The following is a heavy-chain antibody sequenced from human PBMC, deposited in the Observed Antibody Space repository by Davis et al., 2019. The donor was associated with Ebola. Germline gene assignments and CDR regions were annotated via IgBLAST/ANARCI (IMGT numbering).Heavy chain of an antibody. CDR2: IYPGDSDT. CDR1: GYSFTSYW. CDR3: ARQVYYYYGMDV. Sequence: TVSCQGSGYSFTSYWIGWVRQMPGKGLEWMGIIYPGDSDTRYSPSFQGQVTIPADKSISTAYLQWSSLKASDTAMYYCARQVYYYYGMDVWGQGTTVTVSS. J-gene: IGHJ6*02. V-gene: IGHV5-51*01.